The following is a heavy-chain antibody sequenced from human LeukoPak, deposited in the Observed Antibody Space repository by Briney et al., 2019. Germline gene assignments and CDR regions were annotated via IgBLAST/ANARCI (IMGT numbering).Heavy chain of an antibody. CDR3: ARDRSWWLRLGVDY. Sequence: GGSLRLSCAASGFTFSDYYMSWIRQAPGKGLEWVSYISSSGSTIYYADSVKGRFTVSRDYAKNSLYLQMNSLRAEDTAVYYCARDRSWWLRLGVDYWGQGTLVTVSS. D-gene: IGHD5-12*01. J-gene: IGHJ4*02. CDR1: GFTFSDYY. CDR2: ISSSGSTI. V-gene: IGHV3-11*04.